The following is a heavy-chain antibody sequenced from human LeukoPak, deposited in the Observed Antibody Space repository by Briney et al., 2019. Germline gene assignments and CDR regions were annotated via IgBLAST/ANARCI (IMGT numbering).Heavy chain of an antibody. V-gene: IGHV4-39*07. CDR2: IYYSGST. D-gene: IGHD2-2*01. CDR3: ARGVRPHFDY. Sequence: SETLSLTCTVSGGSITSSSYYWGWIRQPPGKGLERIGSIYYSGSTYYNPSLKSRVTISVDTSKNQFSLKLSSVTAADTAVYYCARGVRPHFDYWGQGTLVTVSS. CDR1: GGSITSSSYY. J-gene: IGHJ4*02.